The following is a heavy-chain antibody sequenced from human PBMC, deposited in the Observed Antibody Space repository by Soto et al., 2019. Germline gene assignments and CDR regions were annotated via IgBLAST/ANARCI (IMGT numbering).Heavy chain of an antibody. CDR3: ARDRLQRNYYYYGMDV. J-gene: IGHJ6*02. V-gene: IGHV1-18*01. CDR1: GYAFTNYG. CDR2: TSIYNDNT. Sequence: QVQLVQSGAEVKQPGASVKVSCKASGYAFTNYGVSWVRQAPGQGLEWMGWTSIYNDNTEYAQKFQGRVTMTTDTPTSTADMELRSLTSDDTAVYYCARDRLQRNYYYYGMDVWGQGTTVTVSS. D-gene: IGHD2-15*01.